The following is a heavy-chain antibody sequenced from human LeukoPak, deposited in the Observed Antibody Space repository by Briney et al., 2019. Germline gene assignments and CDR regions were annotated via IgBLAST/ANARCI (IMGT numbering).Heavy chain of an antibody. CDR3: ARILDTGRFDP. J-gene: IGHJ5*02. CDR2: INHSGST. D-gene: IGHD5-18*01. CDR1: GGSFSGYY. V-gene: IGHV4-34*01. Sequence: SSETLSLTCAVYGGSFSGYYWSWIRQPPGKGLEWIGEINHSGSTNYNPSLKSRVTISVDTSKNQFSLKLSSVTAADTAVYYCARILDTGRFDPWGQGTLVTVSP.